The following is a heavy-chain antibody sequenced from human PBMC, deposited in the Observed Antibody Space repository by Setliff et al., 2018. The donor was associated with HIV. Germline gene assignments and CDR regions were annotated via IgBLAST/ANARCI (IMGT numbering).Heavy chain of an antibody. CDR3: ARDQRLFYFDS. Sequence: ASVKVSCKASGYNVTVPAINWVRQAPGQALEWLGWINTKTGNPTYAQGLTGQFVFSLDTSISTAYLQISSLKAEDTAVYYCARDQRLFYFDSWGQGTLVTVSS. CDR1: GYNVTVPA. V-gene: IGHV7-4-1*02. CDR2: INTKTGNP. J-gene: IGHJ4*02.